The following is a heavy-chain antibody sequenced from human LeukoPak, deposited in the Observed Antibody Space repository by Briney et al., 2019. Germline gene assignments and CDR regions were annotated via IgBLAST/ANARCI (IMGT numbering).Heavy chain of an antibody. D-gene: IGHD2-2*01. CDR1: GGSFSGCY. CDR2: INHSGST. Sequence: SETLSLTCAVYGGSFSGCYWSWIRQPPGKGLEWIGEINHSGSTNYNPSLKSRVTISVDTSKNQVSLKLSSVTAADTAVYYCARGRYCSSTSCYPGGRGMDVWGQGTTVTVSS. J-gene: IGHJ6*02. V-gene: IGHV4-34*01. CDR3: ARGRYCSSTSCYPGGRGMDV.